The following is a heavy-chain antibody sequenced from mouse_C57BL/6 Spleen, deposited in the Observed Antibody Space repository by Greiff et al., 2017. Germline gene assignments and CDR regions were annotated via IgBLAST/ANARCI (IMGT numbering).Heavy chain of an antibody. J-gene: IGHJ4*01. Sequence: EVKLMESGPSLVRPSQTLSLTCTVTGFSINSGCYWIWLRQFPGNKLEYIGYTFYGGITYYNPSLESRTYITRDTSKKQFSLKLSSVTTEDTATYDCSRDPNGKGSMDYWGQGTSVTVSS. CDR3: SRDPNGKGSMDY. D-gene: IGHD2-1*01. CDR1: GFSINSGCY. CDR2: TFYGGIT. V-gene: IGHV3-3*01.